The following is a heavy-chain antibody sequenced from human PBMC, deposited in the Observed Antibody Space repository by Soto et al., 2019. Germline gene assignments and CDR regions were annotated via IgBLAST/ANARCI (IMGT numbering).Heavy chain of an antibody. CDR3: AREEGIVATIRYFDY. V-gene: IGHV3-48*02. CDR1: GFTFSSYS. CDR2: ISSSSSTI. D-gene: IGHD5-12*01. Sequence: EVQLVESGGGLVQPGGSLRLSCAASGFTFSSYSMNWVRQAPGKGLEWVSYISSSSSTIYYADSVKGRFTISRDNAKNSLYLQMNSLRDEGTAVYYCAREEGIVATIRYFDYWGQGTLVTVSS. J-gene: IGHJ4*02.